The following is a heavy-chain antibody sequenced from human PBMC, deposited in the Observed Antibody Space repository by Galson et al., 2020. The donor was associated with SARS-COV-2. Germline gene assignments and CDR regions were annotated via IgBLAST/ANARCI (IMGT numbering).Heavy chain of an antibody. CDR2: ISYTGRT. Sequence: SETLSLTCTVSGASISGNYWSWIRQPPGKGLEWIGYISYTGRTNHNPSLKSQVTISVDTSRNQFSLKLSSVTAADTAVYYCAKFYCTTSCSHLDYWGQGALVTVSS. J-gene: IGHJ4*02. CDR1: GASISGNY. V-gene: IGHV4-59*01. CDR3: AKFYCTTSCSHLDY. D-gene: IGHD2-2*01.